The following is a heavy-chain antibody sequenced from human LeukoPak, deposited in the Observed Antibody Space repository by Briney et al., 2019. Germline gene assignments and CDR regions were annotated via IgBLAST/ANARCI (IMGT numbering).Heavy chain of an antibody. CDR3: ARDRDSSSWFSNWFDP. V-gene: IGHV4-59*01. Sequence: SETLSLTCTVSGGSISSYYWSCIRQPPGKGLEWIGYIFYSGSTNYNPSLKSRVTIAVDTSKNQFSLKLSSVTAADTAVYYCARDRDSSSWFSNWFDPWGQGTLVTVSS. CDR1: GGSISSYY. D-gene: IGHD6-13*01. CDR2: IFYSGST. J-gene: IGHJ5*02.